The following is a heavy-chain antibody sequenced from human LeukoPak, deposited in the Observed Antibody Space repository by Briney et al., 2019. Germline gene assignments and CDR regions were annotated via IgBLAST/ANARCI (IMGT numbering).Heavy chain of an antibody. Sequence: GGSLSLSCAASGFTLDDYAMHWVRQAPGKGLEWVSLISGDGGSTYYADSVKGRFTISRDNSKNSLYLQMNSLRTEDTALYYCAKDIIRLGFGEFDYWGQGTLVPVSS. CDR3: AKDIIRLGFGEFDY. CDR2: ISGDGGST. D-gene: IGHD3-10*01. J-gene: IGHJ4*02. V-gene: IGHV3-43*02. CDR1: GFTLDDYA.